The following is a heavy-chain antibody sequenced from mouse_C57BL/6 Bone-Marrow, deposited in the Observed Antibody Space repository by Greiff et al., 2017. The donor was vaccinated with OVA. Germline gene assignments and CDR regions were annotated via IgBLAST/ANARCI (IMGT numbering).Heavy chain of an antibody. J-gene: IGHJ2*01. CDR3: ARTPLLLEGLNDFDY. V-gene: IGHV1-58*01. D-gene: IGHD1-1*01. Sequence: EVKLQESGAELVRPGSSVKMSCKPSGYTFTSYGINWVKQRPGQGLEWIGYIYIGNGYTEYNEKFKGKATLTSDTSSNTAYMQLSSLTSEDSAIYFCARTPLLLEGLNDFDYWGQGTTLTVAS. CDR2: IYIGNGYT. CDR1: GYTFTSYG.